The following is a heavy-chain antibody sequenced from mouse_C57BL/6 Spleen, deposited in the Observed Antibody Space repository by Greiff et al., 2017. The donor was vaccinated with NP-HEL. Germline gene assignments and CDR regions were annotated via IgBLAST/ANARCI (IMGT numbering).Heavy chain of an antibody. Sequence: QVQLQQPGAELVMPGASVKLSCKASGYTFTSYWMHWVKQRPGQGLEWIGEFDPSDSYTNYNQKFKGKSTLTVDKSSSTAYMQLSSLTSEDSAVYYCARSYGNLGAYWGQGTLVTVSA. CDR3: ARSYGNLGAY. J-gene: IGHJ3*01. V-gene: IGHV1-69*01. CDR1: GYTFTSYW. D-gene: IGHD2-1*01. CDR2: FDPSDSYT.